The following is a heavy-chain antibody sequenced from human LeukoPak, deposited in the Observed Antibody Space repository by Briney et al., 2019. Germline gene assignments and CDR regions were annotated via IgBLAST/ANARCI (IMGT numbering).Heavy chain of an antibody. Sequence: SETLSLTCAVYGGSFSGYYWSWIRQPPGKGLEWIGEINHSGSTNYNPSLKSRVTISVDTSKNQFSLKLSSVTAADTAVYYCASAEGIAVAGNWGQGTLVTVSS. CDR2: INHSGST. J-gene: IGHJ4*02. V-gene: IGHV4-34*01. CDR1: GGSFSGYY. D-gene: IGHD6-19*01. CDR3: ASAEGIAVAGN.